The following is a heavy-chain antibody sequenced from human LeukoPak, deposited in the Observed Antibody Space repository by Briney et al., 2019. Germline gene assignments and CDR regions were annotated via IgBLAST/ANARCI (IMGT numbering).Heavy chain of an antibody. V-gene: IGHV3-53*01. CDR2: IYSGGST. CDR1: GSTFSSYG. D-gene: IGHD1-26*01. Sequence: GGSLRLSCAASGSTFSSYGMHWVRQAPGKGLEWVSVIYSGGSTYYADSVRGRFTISRDSSKNTLYLQMNSLRAEDTAVYYCAREGATTSFDYWGQGTLVTVSS. CDR3: AREGATTSFDY. J-gene: IGHJ4*02.